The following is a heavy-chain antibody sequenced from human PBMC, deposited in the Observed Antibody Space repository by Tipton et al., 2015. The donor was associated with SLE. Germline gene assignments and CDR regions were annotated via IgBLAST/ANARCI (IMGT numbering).Heavy chain of an antibody. CDR1: GFTFDDYA. D-gene: IGHD5-12*01. Sequence: SLRLSCAASGFTFDDYAMHWVRQAPGKGLEWVSAISGSGGSTYYADSVKGRFTISRDNAKNSLYLQMNSLRAEDTAVYYCARAPVRYSGHDADYWGQGTLVTVSS. CDR2: ISGSGGST. J-gene: IGHJ4*02. V-gene: IGHV3-23*01. CDR3: ARAPVRYSGHDADY.